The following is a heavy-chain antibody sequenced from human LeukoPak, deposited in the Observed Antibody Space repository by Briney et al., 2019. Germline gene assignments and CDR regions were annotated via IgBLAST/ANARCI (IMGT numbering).Heavy chain of an antibody. CDR2: IYSGGGT. D-gene: IGHD5-24*01. CDR1: GFTVSRSY. CDR3: ARSRDGYRNAFDL. J-gene: IGHJ3*01. Sequence: GGSLRLSCAASGFTVSRSYMTWVRQAPAKGLEWVSVIYSGGGTYSADSVKGRFTISRDNSKNTLYLQMYSLRAEDTAVYYCARSRDGYRNAFDLWGQGTMVTVSS. V-gene: IGHV3-66*01.